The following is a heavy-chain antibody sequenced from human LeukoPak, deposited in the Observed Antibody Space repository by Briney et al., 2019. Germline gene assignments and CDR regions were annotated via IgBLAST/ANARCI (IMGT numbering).Heavy chain of an antibody. V-gene: IGHV3-74*01. D-gene: IGHD3-16*01. CDR1: GFTFSIYW. CDR3: ARGENTYIDY. J-gene: IGHJ4*02. Sequence: PGGSLRLSCAASGFTFSIYWMHWVRQAPGKGLVRVSRISSEGSSTTYADSVKGRFTIPRDNAKDTLYLQMNSLRAEDTAVYYCARGENTYIDYWGQGTLVTVSS. CDR2: ISSEGSST.